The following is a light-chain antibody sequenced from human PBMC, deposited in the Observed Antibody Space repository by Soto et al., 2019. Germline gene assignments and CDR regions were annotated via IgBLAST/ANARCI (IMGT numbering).Light chain of an antibody. V-gene: IGKV1-39*01. Sequence: DIQMTQSPSSLSASVGDRVTITCRASQSISSYLNWYQQKPGKAPKLLIYAASSLQSGVPSRFSGSGSGTDVTLTISSLQPEEFATYYCQQSYSTPAFGQGTKLEIK. J-gene: IGKJ2*01. CDR3: QQSYSTPA. CDR2: AAS. CDR1: QSISSY.